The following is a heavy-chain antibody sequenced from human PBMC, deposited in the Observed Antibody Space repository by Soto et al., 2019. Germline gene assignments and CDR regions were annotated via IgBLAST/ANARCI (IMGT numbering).Heavy chain of an antibody. Sequence: GGSLRLSCAASGFTFSSYWMSWVRQAPGKGLEWVANIKQDGSEKYYVDSVKGRFTMSRDSSKNTLYLQMNSLRAEDTAVYYCARDPNGDYIGAFDFWGQGITVTVSS. D-gene: IGHD4-17*01. J-gene: IGHJ3*01. CDR1: GFTFSSYW. CDR2: IKQDGSEK. V-gene: IGHV3-7*03. CDR3: ARDPNGDYIGAFDF.